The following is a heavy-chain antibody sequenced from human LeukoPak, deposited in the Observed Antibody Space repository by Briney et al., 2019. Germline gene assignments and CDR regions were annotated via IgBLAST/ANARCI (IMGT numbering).Heavy chain of an antibody. J-gene: IGHJ6*03. V-gene: IGHV1-69*05. Sequence: VASVKVSCKASGGTFSSYAISWVRQAPGQGLERMGGIIPIFGTANYAQKFQGRVTITTDESTSTAYMELSSLRSEDTAVYYCARGPRYCSSTSCYSDYYYMDVWGKGTTVTVSS. CDR1: GGTFSSYA. D-gene: IGHD2-2*01. CDR3: ARGPRYCSSTSCYSDYYYMDV. CDR2: IIPIFGTA.